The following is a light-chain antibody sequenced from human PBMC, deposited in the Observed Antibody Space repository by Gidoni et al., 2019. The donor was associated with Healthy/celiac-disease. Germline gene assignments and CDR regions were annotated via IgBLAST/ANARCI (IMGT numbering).Light chain of an antibody. J-gene: IGKJ4*01. Sequence: DIQMTQAPSSLSASLGDRVTITCRASQSNSSYLNWYQQKPGKAPKLLIYAASSLQSGVPSRFSGSGSGTDFTLTISSLQPEDFATYYCQQSYSTPPLTFGGGTKVEIK. V-gene: IGKV1-39*01. CDR3: QQSYSTPPLT. CDR2: AAS. CDR1: QSNSSY.